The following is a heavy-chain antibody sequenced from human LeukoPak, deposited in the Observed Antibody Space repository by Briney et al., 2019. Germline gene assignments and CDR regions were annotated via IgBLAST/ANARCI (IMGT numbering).Heavy chain of an antibody. D-gene: IGHD1-26*01. CDR3: ARDLVGGGSYYYYYYGMDV. V-gene: IGHV1-3*01. Sequence: ASVKVSCKASGYTFTSYAMHWVRQAPGQRLEWMGWINAGNGNTKYSQKFQGRVTMTRDTSTSTVYMELSSLRSEDTAVYYCARDLVGGGSYYYYYYGMDVWAKGPRSPSP. CDR2: INAGNGNT. J-gene: IGHJ6*02. CDR1: GYTFTSYA.